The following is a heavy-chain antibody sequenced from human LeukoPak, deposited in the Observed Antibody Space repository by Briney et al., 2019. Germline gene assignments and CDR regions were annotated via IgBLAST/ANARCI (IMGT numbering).Heavy chain of an antibody. CDR3: AKVMPYTPWRD. J-gene: IGHJ4*02. Sequence: PGGSLRLSCAASGFTFSSYGMSWVRQAPGKGLEWVSAISSSTGLTYYADSVKGRFTISRDNSKHTLYMQMNSLRAEDTAVYYCAKVMPYTPWRDWGQGTLVTVSS. D-gene: IGHD2-15*01. CDR1: GFTFSSYG. CDR2: ISSSTGLT. V-gene: IGHV3-23*01.